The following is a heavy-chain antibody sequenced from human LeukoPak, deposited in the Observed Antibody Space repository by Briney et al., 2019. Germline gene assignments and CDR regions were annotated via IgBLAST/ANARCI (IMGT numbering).Heavy chain of an antibody. D-gene: IGHD3-22*01. CDR2: IHYSGST. CDR1: GGSISGYY. J-gene: IGHJ2*01. V-gene: IGHV4-59*08. CDR3: AGQMIPNWYFGL. Sequence: PSETLSLTCTVSGGSISGYYWSWIRQPPGKGLEWIGYIHYSGSTNYYPSLRGRVTVSVDTSKNQFSLTMSSVTAADTAVYYCAGQMIPNWYFGLWGRGTLVTVSS.